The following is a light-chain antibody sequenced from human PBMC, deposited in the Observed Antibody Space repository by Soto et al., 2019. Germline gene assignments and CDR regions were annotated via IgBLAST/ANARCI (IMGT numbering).Light chain of an antibody. CDR2: EVT. CDR3: CSYAGSNNLKV. V-gene: IGLV2-8*01. Sequence: QSALTQPPSASGSPGQSVTISCPGTSSDVGGYNYVSWYQQHPGKAPKLMIYEVTKRPSGVPDRFSGSKSGNTASLTVSGLQAEDEADYYCCSYAGSNNLKVFGTGTKVTVL. CDR1: SSDVGGYNY. J-gene: IGLJ1*01.